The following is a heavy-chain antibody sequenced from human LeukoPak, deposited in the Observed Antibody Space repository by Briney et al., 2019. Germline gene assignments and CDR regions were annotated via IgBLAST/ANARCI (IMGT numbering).Heavy chain of an antibody. V-gene: IGHV3-23*01. Sequence: PGGSLRLSCAASGFIFSNYAMSWVRQAPGKGLEWVSTISGSGGNTYYADSVKGRFTISRDNSKNTLYLQMNSLRAEDTAVYYCAKGQTYYYDSSGYFGGLVEDYWGQGTLVTVSS. CDR2: ISGSGGNT. D-gene: IGHD3-22*01. J-gene: IGHJ4*02. CDR1: GFIFSNYA. CDR3: AKGQTYYYDSSGYFGGLVEDY.